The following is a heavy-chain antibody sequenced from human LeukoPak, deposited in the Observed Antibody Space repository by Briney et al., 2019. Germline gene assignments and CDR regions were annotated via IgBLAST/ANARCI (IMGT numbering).Heavy chain of an antibody. CDR3: ARGGDGSVIYYFDY. CDR1: GGTFSSYA. J-gene: IGHJ4*02. D-gene: IGHD5-24*01. Sequence: SVKVSCKASGGTFSSYAISWVRQAPGQGLEWMGRIIPILGIANYAQKFQGRVTITADKSTSTAYMELSSLRSEDTAVYYCARGGDGSVIYYFDYWGQGTLVTVSS. V-gene: IGHV1-69*04. CDR2: IIPILGIA.